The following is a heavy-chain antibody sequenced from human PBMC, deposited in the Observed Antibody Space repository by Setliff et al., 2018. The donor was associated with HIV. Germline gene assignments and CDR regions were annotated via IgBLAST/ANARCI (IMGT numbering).Heavy chain of an antibody. CDR1: GGSISRGAYY. CDR2: INNSGRI. CDR3: ARDLREVGGGSYADY. V-gene: IGHV4-31*03. Sequence: SETLSLTCTVSGGSISRGAYYWSWIRQHPGKGLGWTAYINNSGRIYYNPSLKSRVTISVDTSKNQFSLKLSSVTAADTAVYYCARDLREVGGGSYADYWGQGTLVTVSS. D-gene: IGHD1-26*01. J-gene: IGHJ4*02.